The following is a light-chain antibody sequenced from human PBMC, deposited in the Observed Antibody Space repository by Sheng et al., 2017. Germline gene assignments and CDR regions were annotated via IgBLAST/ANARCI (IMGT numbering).Light chain of an antibody. CDR1: QSVLYSPNNKNY. CDR2: RAS. J-gene: IGKJ1*01. Sequence: DIVMTQSPDSLAVSLGERATINCKSSQSVLYSPNNKNYLAWYQQKPGQPPKLLIYRASTRESGVPDRFSGSGSGTDFTLTISSLQAEDVAVYYCQQYYSTPITFGQGTKVEIK. CDR3: QQYYSTPIT. V-gene: IGKV4-1*01.